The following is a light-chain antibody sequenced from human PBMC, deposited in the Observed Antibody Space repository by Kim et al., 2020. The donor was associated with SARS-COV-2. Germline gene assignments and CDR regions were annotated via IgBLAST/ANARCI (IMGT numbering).Light chain of an antibody. CDR3: DSWDSSGNHNVV. CDR1: SLKTYY. V-gene: IGLV3-19*02. Sequence: SYELTQDPAVSVALGQTVRITCQGDSLKTYYATWYQQKPGQAPVRVIFGKNNQPSGIPYRFSGSNSGNTASLTITGAQAEDEADYYCDSWDSSGNHNVVFGGGTQLTVL. CDR2: GKN. J-gene: IGLJ2*01.